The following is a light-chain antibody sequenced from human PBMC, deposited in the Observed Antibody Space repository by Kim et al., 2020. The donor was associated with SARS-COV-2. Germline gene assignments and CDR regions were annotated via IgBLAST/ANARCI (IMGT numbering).Light chain of an antibody. J-gene: IGKJ1*01. CDR3: QQLNTYPRT. V-gene: IGKV1-9*01. CDR2: AAS. Sequence: ASVGDRVTITCRASQDISTYLAWYQQNPGRAPRLLIYAASTLQSGVPSRFSGRGSGTDFTLTISSLQPEDFATYYCQQLNTYPRTFGQGTKVDIK. CDR1: QDISTY.